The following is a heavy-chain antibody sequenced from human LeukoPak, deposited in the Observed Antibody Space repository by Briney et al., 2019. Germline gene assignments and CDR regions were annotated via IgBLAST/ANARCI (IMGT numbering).Heavy chain of an antibody. V-gene: IGHV4-31*01. J-gene: IGHJ4*02. CDR2: IYYSGST. CDR3: ARGQSHFDY. Sequence: PSETLSLTCTVSGGSISSGGYYWSWIRQHPGKGLEWIGYIYYSGSTYYNPSLKSPVTILVDTSKNQFSLNLSSVTAADTAVYYCARGQSHFDYWGQGTLVTVSS. CDR1: GGSISSGGYY.